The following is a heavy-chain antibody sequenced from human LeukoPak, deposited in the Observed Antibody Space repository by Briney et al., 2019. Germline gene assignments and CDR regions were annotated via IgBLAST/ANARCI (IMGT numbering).Heavy chain of an antibody. V-gene: IGHV3-23*01. J-gene: IGHJ3*02. CDR1: GFTFSSCA. CDR3: AKDLGPTSSERFAFGI. CDR2: ISASGSSA. Sequence: GGSLRLSCAASGFTFSSCALSWVRQAPGKGLEWVSAISASGSSAYYADSVKGRFTISRDNSKNTLYLQMNSLRAKDTAVYYCAKDLGPTSSERFAFGIWGQGTMVTVSS. D-gene: IGHD6-25*01.